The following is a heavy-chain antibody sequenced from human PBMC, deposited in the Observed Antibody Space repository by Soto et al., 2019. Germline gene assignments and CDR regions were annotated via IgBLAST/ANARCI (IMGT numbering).Heavy chain of an antibody. J-gene: IGHJ6*03. CDR3: ARHSASSWSYYYYMDV. D-gene: IGHD3-3*01. Sequence: SETLSLTCTVSGGSISSSNYYWGWIRQPPGEGLEWIGSIYYSGSTYYNPSLKSRVTISVDTSKNQFSLKLSSVIAADTAVYYCARHSASSWSYYYYMDVWGKGTTVTVSS. CDR1: GGSISSSNYY. V-gene: IGHV4-39*01. CDR2: IYYSGST.